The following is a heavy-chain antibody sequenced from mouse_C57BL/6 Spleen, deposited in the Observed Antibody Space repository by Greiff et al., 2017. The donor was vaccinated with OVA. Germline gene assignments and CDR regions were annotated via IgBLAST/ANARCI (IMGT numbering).Heavy chain of an antibody. Sequence: VKLQESGPGLVAPSQSLSITCTVSGFSLTSYGVSWVRQPPGQGLEWLGVIWGDGSTNYHSALIPRLSISTDNSKSQVFLKLISLQTDDTATYDCAKPAYGSPDYAMDYWGQGTSVTVSS. J-gene: IGHJ4*01. CDR1: GFSLTSYG. CDR3: AKPAYGSPDYAMDY. CDR2: IWGDGST. V-gene: IGHV2-3*01. D-gene: IGHD1-1*01.